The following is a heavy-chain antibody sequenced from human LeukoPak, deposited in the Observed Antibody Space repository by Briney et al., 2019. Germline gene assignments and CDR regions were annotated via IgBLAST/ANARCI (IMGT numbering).Heavy chain of an antibody. Sequence: GGSLRLSCAASGFTFSSYGMSWVRQAPGKGLEWVANIEEDGTEQYYVDSVKGRFTISRDNAKNSLYLQMNSLRAEDTAVYYCARDFRSSRGHYYLDVWGKGTTVTVSS. CDR3: ARDFRSSRGHYYLDV. J-gene: IGHJ6*03. V-gene: IGHV3-7*01. D-gene: IGHD6-13*01. CDR2: IEEDGTEQ. CDR1: GFTFSSYG.